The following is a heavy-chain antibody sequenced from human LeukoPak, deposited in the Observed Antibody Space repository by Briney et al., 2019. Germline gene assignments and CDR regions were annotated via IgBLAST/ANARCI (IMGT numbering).Heavy chain of an antibody. J-gene: IGHJ4*02. D-gene: IGHD1-26*01. Sequence: GGSLRLSCAASGFTFSSYGMHWIRQAPGKGLEWVAFIRYDGSIKYYADSVKGRFTISRDNSKDTLYLQMNSLRAEDTAVYYCARGGPRELPPFDYWGQGTLVTVSS. V-gene: IGHV3-30*02. CDR3: ARGGPRELPPFDY. CDR1: GFTFSSYG. CDR2: IRYDGSIK.